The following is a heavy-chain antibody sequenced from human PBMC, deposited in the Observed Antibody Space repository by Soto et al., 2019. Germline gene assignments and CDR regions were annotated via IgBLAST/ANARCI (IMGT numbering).Heavy chain of an antibody. V-gene: IGHV1-24*01. CDR2: FDPEDGET. CDR3: ATTASVGPVAYCGGGCPDYYYYGMDV. Sequence: GASVKVSCKVSGYTLTELSMHWVRQAPGKGLERMGGFDPEDGETIYAQKFQGRVTMTEDTSTDTAYMELSSLRSEDTAVYYCATTASVGPVAYCGGGCPDYYYYGMDVWGQGTTVTVSS. D-gene: IGHD2-21*02. CDR1: GYTLTELS. J-gene: IGHJ6*02.